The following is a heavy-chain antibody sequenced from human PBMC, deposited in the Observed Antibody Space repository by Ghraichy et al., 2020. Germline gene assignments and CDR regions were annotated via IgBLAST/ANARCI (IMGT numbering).Heavy chain of an antibody. CDR1: GFTFSDYY. J-gene: IGHJ4*02. V-gene: IGHV3-11*01. D-gene: IGHD2-15*01. CDR3: AREHCGGGNCYSTPDY. CDR2: ISSGGSTV. Sequence: GGSLRLSCAASGFTFSDYYMSWMRQAPGKGLEWVSYISSGGSTVYYADSVKGRFTISRDNAKNSLYLQMNSPRAEDTALYYCAREHCGGGNCYSTPDYWGLGTLVTVSS.